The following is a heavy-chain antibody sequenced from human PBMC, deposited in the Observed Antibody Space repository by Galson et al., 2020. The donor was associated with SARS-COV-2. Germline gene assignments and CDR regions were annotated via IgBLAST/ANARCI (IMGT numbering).Heavy chain of an antibody. D-gene: IGHD3-10*01. V-gene: IGHV4-34*01. Sequence: SETLSLTCAVYGGSFSGYYWSWIRQPPGKGLEWIGEINHSGSTNYNPSLKSRVTISVDTSKNQFSLKLSSVTAADTAVYYCARVGRIRANWFDPWGQGTLVTVSS. CDR3: ARVGRIRANWFDP. CDR1: GGSFSGYY. J-gene: IGHJ5*02. CDR2: INHSGST.